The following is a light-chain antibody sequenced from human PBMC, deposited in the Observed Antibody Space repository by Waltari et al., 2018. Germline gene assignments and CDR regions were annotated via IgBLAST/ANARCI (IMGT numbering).Light chain of an antibody. CDR1: QSLLHSNGYHY. CDR2: FGT. J-gene: IGKJ2*01. CDR3: MQGLQIPFT. V-gene: IGKV2-28*01. Sequence: DIMMTKSPISLPVSPGEPAYISCRSSQSLLHSNGYHYLDWYLPKPGQSPQLLIYFGTNRASGVADRFSGSASGTDFTLKVSRVEAEDVGVYFCMQGLQIPFTFGQGTKLEI.